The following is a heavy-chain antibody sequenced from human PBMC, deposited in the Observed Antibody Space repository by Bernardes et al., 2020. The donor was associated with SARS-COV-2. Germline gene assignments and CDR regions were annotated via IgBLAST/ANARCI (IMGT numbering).Heavy chain of an antibody. D-gene: IGHD1-7*01. CDR2: ISNDGSIK. V-gene: IGHV3-30-3*01. CDR1: VFTFSSSA. J-gene: IGHJ4*02. Sequence: GSIRLPFTASVFTFSSSAMHWVRPARGKGPEWVAVISNDGSIKYYTDSVKGRFTISRDNSKNTLYLLINSLRTDDTAVYYCTRGLELELITWFDYWGQGTLVTVSS. CDR3: TRGLELELITWFDY.